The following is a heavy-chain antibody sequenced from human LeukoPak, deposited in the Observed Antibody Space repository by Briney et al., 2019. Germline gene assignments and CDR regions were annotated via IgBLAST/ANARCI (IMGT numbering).Heavy chain of an antibody. V-gene: IGHV3-11*01. CDR1: GFTFSDYY. J-gene: IGHJ4*02. D-gene: IGHD6-13*01. CDR2: ISSSGSTI. CDR3: AREAAAGAHRFDY. Sequence: GGSLRLSCAASGFTFSDYYMSWIRQAPGKGLEWVSYISSSGSTIYYADSVKGRFTISRDNAKNSLYLQMNSLRAEDTAVYYCAREAAAGAHRFDYWGQGTLVTVSS.